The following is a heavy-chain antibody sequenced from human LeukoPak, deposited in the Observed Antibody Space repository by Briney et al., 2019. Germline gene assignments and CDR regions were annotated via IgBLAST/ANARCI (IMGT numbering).Heavy chain of an antibody. D-gene: IGHD2-8*01. CDR2: IYYTGST. CDR1: GGSISSLY. J-gene: IGHJ2*01. V-gene: IGHV4-59*12. CDR3: ARELTGVSRHFDL. Sequence: SETLSLTCSVSGGSISSLYWSWIRQPPGKGLEWIGYIYYTGSTNYNPSLKSRVTISVDSSKNQFSLKLSSVTAADTAVYYCARELTGVSRHFDLWGRGTLVTVSS.